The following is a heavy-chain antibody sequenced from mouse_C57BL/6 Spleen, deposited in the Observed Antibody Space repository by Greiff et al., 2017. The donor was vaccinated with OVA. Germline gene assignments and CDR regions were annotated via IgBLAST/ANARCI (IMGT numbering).Heavy chain of an antibody. Sequence: EVNVVESGGGLVKPGGSLKLSCAASGFTFSDYGMHWVRQAPEKGLEWVAYISSGSSTIYYADTVKGRFTISRDNAKNTLFLQMTSLRSEDTAMYYCALITTVVAGYFDYWGQGTTLTVSS. V-gene: IGHV5-17*01. J-gene: IGHJ2*01. CDR1: GFTFSDYG. CDR3: ALITTVVAGYFDY. D-gene: IGHD1-1*01. CDR2: ISSGSSTI.